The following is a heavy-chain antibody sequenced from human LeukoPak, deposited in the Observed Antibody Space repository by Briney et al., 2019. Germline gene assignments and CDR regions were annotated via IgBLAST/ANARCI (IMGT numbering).Heavy chain of an antibody. Sequence: ASVKVSCKASGYTFTSYAMNWVRQAPGQWLEWMGWINTNTGNPTYAQGFTGRFVFSLDTSVSTAYLQISSLKAEDTAVYYCARELPHTYCSSTSCYGFDYWGQGTLVTVSS. CDR2: INTNTGNP. V-gene: IGHV7-4-1*02. J-gene: IGHJ4*02. CDR3: ARELPHTYCSSTSCYGFDY. CDR1: GYTFTSYA. D-gene: IGHD2-2*01.